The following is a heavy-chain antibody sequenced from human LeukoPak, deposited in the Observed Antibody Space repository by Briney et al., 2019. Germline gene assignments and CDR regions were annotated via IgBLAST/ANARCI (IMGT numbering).Heavy chain of an antibody. CDR1: GGSITSDIFY. CDR2: IHNSRGT. J-gene: IGHJ5*02. V-gene: IGHV4-31*03. CDR3: GKVGGNSNS. Sequence: SETLSLTCTVSGGSITSDIFYWNWIRQHRGKGLECIVSIHNSRGTSYNPSLESRLTISLDTSENQFFLKMSSVTAADTAMYYCGKVGGNSNSWGQGTLVTVSS. D-gene: IGHD4-23*01.